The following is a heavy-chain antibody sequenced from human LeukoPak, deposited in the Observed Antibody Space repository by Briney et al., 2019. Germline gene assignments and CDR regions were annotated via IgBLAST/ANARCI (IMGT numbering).Heavy chain of an antibody. V-gene: IGHV4-34*01. D-gene: IGHD5-12*01. Sequence: PPETLSLTCAVYGGSFSGYYWSWIRQPPGKGLEWIGEINHSGSTNYNPSLKSRVTISVDTSKNQFSLKLSSVTAADTAVYYCARVLYLEWLRYNWFDPWGQGTLVTVSS. CDR3: ARVLYLEWLRYNWFDP. CDR2: INHSGST. CDR1: GGSFSGYY. J-gene: IGHJ5*02.